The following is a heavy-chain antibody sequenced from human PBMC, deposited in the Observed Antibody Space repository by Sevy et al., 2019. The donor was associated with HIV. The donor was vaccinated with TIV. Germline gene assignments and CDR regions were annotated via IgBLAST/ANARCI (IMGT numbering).Heavy chain of an antibody. CDR3: ASEKEQLVLWPYYGMDV. V-gene: IGHV3-21*01. D-gene: IGHD6-13*01. CDR1: GFSFNTYS. J-gene: IGHJ6*02. Sequence: GGSLRLSCTASGFSFNTYSMNWVRQGPGKGLEWVSSISSSGNYIYYADSVKGRITISRDNAKNSLYLQMNSLRAEDTAVYYCASEKEQLVLWPYYGMDVWGQGTTVTVSS. CDR2: ISSSGNYI.